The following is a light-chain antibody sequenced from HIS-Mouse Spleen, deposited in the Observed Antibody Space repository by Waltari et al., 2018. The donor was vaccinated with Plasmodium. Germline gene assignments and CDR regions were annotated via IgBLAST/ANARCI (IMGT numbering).Light chain of an antibody. CDR3: QQRSNWPLYT. CDR2: DAS. V-gene: IGKV3-11*01. CDR1: QSVSSY. J-gene: IGKJ2*01. Sequence: EIVLTQSPATLFFSPGERATLPCRASQSVSSYLAGYQQKPGQAPRLLIYDASNRATGIPARFSGSGSGTDFTLTISSLEPEDFAVYYCQQRSNWPLYTFGQGTKLEIK.